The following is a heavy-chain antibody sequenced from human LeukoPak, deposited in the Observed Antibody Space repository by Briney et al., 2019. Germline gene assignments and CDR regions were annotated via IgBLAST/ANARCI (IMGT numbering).Heavy chain of an antibody. Sequence: GGSLRLSCVASGFTFSNYLMKWVRQAPRKRLEWVANIKPDGSEKFYVDSVKGRFTISRDNAKNSLYLQMNSLRAEDAAVYYCAKEGAYPIITYDSWGQGTLVTVSS. D-gene: IGHD3-10*01. CDR1: GFTFSNYL. CDR2: IKPDGSEK. V-gene: IGHV3-7*01. CDR3: AKEGAYPIITYDS. J-gene: IGHJ5*01.